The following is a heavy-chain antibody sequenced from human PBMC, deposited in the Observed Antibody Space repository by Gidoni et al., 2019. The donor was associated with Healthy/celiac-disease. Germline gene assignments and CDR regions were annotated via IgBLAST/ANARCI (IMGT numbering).Heavy chain of an antibody. CDR2: SSGSGGST. J-gene: IGHJ5*02. CDR1: GFTFSSYA. Sequence: EVQLLESGGGLVQHGGSLRLSCAASGFTFSSYAMSWGRQAPGKGLEWVLASSGSGGSTYYADSVKGRFTISRDNSKNTLYLQMNSLRAEDTAVYYCAKDLSGNSEGDWFDPWGQGTLVTVSS. V-gene: IGHV3-23*01. CDR3: AKDLSGNSEGDWFDP. D-gene: IGHD3-3*01.